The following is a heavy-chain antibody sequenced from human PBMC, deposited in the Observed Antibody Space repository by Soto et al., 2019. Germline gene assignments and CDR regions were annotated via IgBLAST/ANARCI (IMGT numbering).Heavy chain of an antibody. CDR1: GYTFTGYY. CDR3: ARGRTGTTSYFDY. Sequence: QVQLVQSGAEVKKPGASVKVSCKASGYTFTGYYLHWVRQAPRQGLEWMGWINPNSGGTNYAQKFQGRVTMTRDTSISTAYLDLSRLRSDDTAVYYCARGRTGTTSYFDYWGQGNLVIVSS. CDR2: INPNSGGT. V-gene: IGHV1-2*02. D-gene: IGHD1-1*01. J-gene: IGHJ4*02.